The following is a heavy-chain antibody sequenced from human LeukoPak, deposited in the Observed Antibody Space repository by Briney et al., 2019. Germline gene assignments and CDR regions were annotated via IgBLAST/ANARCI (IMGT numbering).Heavy chain of an antibody. V-gene: IGHV4-34*01. CDR3: ARRRELYSSGWTNWFDP. CDR1: GGSFSGYY. J-gene: IGHJ5*02. Sequence: PSETLSLTCAVYGGSFSGYYWSWIRQPPGKGLEWIGEINHSGSTNYNPSLKSRVTISVDTSKNQFSLKLSSVTAADTAVYYCARRRELYSSGWTNWFDPWGQGTLVTVSS. CDR2: INHSGST. D-gene: IGHD6-19*01.